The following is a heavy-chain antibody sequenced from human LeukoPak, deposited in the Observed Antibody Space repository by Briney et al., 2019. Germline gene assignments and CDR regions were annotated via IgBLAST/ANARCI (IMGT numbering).Heavy chain of an antibody. CDR2: ISTSSDQR. CDR1: GYTFTSFG. J-gene: IGHJ4*02. V-gene: IGHV1-18*01. Sequence: ASVKVSCKASGYTFTSFGIAWVRQAPGQGLEWVGWISTSSDQRRYAHMLQDRVTMTTDTSTSTAYMELRSLRSDDAGVYYCARDTNWQGDYWGQGTLVTVSS. D-gene: IGHD1-1*01. CDR3: ARDTNWQGDY.